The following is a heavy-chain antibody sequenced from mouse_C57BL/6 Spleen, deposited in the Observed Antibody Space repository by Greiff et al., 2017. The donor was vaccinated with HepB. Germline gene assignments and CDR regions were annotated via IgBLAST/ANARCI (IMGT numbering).Heavy chain of an antibody. V-gene: IGHV1-59*01. CDR3: AREEDYGSSYRDY. CDR1: GYTFTSYW. J-gene: IGHJ2*01. CDR2: IDPSDSYT. Sequence: VQLQQPGAELVRPGTSVKLSCKASGYTFTSYWMHWVKQRPGQGLEWIGVIDPSDSYTNYNQKFKGKATLTVDTSSSTAYMQLSSLTSEDSAVYYCAREEDYGSSYRDYWGQGTTLTVSS. D-gene: IGHD1-1*01.